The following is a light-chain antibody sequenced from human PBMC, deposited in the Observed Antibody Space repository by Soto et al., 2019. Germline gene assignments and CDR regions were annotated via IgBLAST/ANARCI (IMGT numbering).Light chain of an antibody. Sequence: EIGLTQSPGTLSLSPGERATLSCRASQRVSSSYLAWYQQKPGQAPRLLIYGASSRATGIPDRFNGSGSGTDLTLTISRLEPEDFAVYYCHQYDSSLLTLAGGTKVEL. CDR3: HQYDSSLLT. CDR2: GAS. CDR1: QRVSSSY. V-gene: IGKV3-20*01. J-gene: IGKJ4*01.